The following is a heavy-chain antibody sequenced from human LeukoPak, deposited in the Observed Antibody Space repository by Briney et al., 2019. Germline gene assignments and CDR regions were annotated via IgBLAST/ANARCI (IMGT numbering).Heavy chain of an antibody. CDR3: AKVNTSVTKYEDYFDY. V-gene: IGHV3-23*01. Sequence: PGGSLRLSCGASGFTFRMSVRSCVPESPGKGRQWGSSISTSDGSTYYADPVKRSIPIPRDNSKNTLYLQKNTLRAEHTAVYYCAKVNTSVTKYEDYFDYWGQGTLVTVSS. CDR2: ISTSDGST. CDR1: GFTFRMSV. J-gene: IGHJ4*02. D-gene: IGHD4-17*01.